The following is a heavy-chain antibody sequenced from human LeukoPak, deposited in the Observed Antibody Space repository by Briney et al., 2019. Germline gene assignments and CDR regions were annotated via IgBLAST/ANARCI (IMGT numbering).Heavy chain of an antibody. D-gene: IGHD4-17*01. V-gene: IGHV4-59*08. CDR2: MYHSWST. CDR1: GGSISVYY. Sequence: SESLSLTRTVCGGSISVYYWSWIPQPPRKGLEWIGVMYHSWSTNYNPTLKRRVTISVDTSKNQFSLKLSSVSAADTAVYYCAGYATTVTTNDYWGEGTLVTVSS. CDR3: AGYATTVTTNDY. J-gene: IGHJ4*02.